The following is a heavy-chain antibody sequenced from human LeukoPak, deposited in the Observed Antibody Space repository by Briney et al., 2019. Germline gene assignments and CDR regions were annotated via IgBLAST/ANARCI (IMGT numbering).Heavy chain of an antibody. CDR1: GFSFSSYW. D-gene: IGHD5-18*01. V-gene: IGHV3-7*04. CDR2: IKRDGSEK. Sequence: PGGSLRLSCAASGFSFSSYWMNWVRQAPGKGLEWVANIKRDGSEKYYVDSVKGRFTIPRDNAKNSLYLQMNSRRAEDTAVYYCARDLDTRNSYEFAYWGQGTLVTVSS. J-gene: IGHJ4*02. CDR3: ARDLDTRNSYEFAY.